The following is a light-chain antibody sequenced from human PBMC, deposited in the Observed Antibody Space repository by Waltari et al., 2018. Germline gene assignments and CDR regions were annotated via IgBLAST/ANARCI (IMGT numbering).Light chain of an antibody. CDR1: QSVGTY. Sequence: EIVLTQSPATLSLSPGERATLSCRASQSVGTYLVWYQQKPGQTPRPVISDSSNRATGIPARFSGSGSGTDFTLTISSLEPEDFAVYYCHQRSNWPITFGQGTRLEIK. V-gene: IGKV3-11*01. CDR3: HQRSNWPIT. J-gene: IGKJ5*01. CDR2: DSS.